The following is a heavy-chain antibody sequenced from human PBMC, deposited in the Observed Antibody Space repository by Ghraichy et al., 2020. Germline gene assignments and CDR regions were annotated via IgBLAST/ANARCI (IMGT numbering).Heavy chain of an antibody. CDR2: INQDGREK. CDR3: NSGDTFDI. Sequence: GGSLRLSCAASGLFFSRYWMTWVRQAPGKGLEWVANINQDGREKYYVGSVKGRFTISRDNAKNSLYLQMNSLRAEDTAVYYCNSGDTFDIWGQGTMVAVSS. J-gene: IGHJ3*02. V-gene: IGHV3-7*03. CDR1: GLFFSRYW. D-gene: IGHD3-10*01.